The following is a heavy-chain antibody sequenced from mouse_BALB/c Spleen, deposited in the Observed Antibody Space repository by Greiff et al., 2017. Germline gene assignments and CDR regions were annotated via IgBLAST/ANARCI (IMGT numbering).Heavy chain of an antibody. CDR1: GFSLTGYG. CDR3: ARVHYYGSYYAMDY. J-gene: IGHJ4*01. CDR2: IWGDGST. D-gene: IGHD1-2*01. Sequence: LMESGPGLVAPSQSLSITCTVSGFSLTGYGVNWVRQPPGKGLEWLGMIWGDGSTDYNSALKSRLSISKDNSKSQGFLKMNSLQTDDTARYYCARVHYYGSYYAMDYWGQGTSVTVSS. V-gene: IGHV2-6-7*01.